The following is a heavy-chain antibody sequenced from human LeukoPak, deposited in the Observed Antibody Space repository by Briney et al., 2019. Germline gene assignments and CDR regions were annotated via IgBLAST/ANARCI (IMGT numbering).Heavy chain of an antibody. CDR1: GGSISSSSYY. CDR2: IYYSGST. CDR3: AGYSSSWLRDWYFDL. J-gene: IGHJ2*01. V-gene: IGHV4-39*07. Sequence: SETLSLTCTVSGGSISSSSYYWGWIRQPPGKGLEWIGSIYYSGSTYYNPSLKSRVTISVDTSKNQFSLKLSSVTAADTAVYYCAGYSSSWLRDWYFDLWGRGTLVTVSS. D-gene: IGHD6-13*01.